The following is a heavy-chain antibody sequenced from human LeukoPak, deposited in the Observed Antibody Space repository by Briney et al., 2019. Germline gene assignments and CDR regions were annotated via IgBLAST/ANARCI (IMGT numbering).Heavy chain of an antibody. CDR2: INPNSGGT. CDR3: ARTQRKVAATFDY. V-gene: IGHV1-2*02. J-gene: IGHJ4*02. D-gene: IGHD6-19*01. Sequence: GGPVKVSCKASEYTFTGYYMHWVRQAPGQGLEWMGWINPNSGGTNYAQKFQGRVTMTRDTSISTAYMELSRLRSDDTAVYYCARTQRKVAATFDYWGQGTLVTVSS. CDR1: EYTFTGYY.